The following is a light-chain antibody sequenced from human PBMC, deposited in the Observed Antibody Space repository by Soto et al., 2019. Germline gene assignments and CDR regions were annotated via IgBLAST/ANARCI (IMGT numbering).Light chain of an antibody. J-gene: IGKJ4*01. CDR3: QQRSNWPLT. V-gene: IGKV3-11*01. CDR1: QSISSY. Sequence: EIVLTQSPATPSLSPGERVTLSCRASQSISSYLAWYQQKPGQAPRLLIYDASNRATGIPARFSGSGSGTDFTLTISSLEPEDFAVYYCQQRSNWPLTFGGGTKVDIK. CDR2: DAS.